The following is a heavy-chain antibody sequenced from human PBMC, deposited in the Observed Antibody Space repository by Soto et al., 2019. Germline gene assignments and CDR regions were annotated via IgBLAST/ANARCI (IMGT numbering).Heavy chain of an antibody. D-gene: IGHD3-3*01. CDR3: ARSGLNYHYGMDV. V-gene: IGHV1-69*13. Sequence: ASVKVSCKASGGTFSSYAISWVRQAPGQGLEWMGGIIPIFGTANYAQKFQGRVTITADESTSTAYMELSSLRSEDTAVYYCARSGLNYHYGMDVWGQGTTVTVSS. J-gene: IGHJ6*02. CDR1: GGTFSSYA. CDR2: IIPIFGTA.